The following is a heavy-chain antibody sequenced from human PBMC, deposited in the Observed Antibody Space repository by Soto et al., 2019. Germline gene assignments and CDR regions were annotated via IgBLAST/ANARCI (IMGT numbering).Heavy chain of an antibody. V-gene: IGHV4-39*01. Sequence: PSETLSLTCTVSGGSIISNTYYWDWTRQPPGKGLEWIGAMYYTGNKNYNPSLESRVTMSVDTSKNQFSLKLSSVTPTDTAVYYCARRSSSSLGSLFDPWGRGILVTVSS. CDR1: GGSIISNTYY. CDR2: MYYTGNK. J-gene: IGHJ5*02. D-gene: IGHD6-6*01. CDR3: ARRSSSSLGSLFDP.